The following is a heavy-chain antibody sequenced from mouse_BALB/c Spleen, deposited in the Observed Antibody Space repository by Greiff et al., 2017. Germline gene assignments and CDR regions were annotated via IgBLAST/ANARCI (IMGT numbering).Heavy chain of an antibody. V-gene: IGHV1-9*01. Sequence: VKVVESGAELMKPGASVKISCKATGYTFSSYWIEWVKQRPGHGLEWIGEILPGSGSTNYNEKFKGKATFTADTSSNTAYMQLSSLTSEDSAVYYCARRVATIVPMDYWGQGTSVTVSS. J-gene: IGHJ4*01. CDR3: ARRVATIVPMDY. CDR2: ILPGSGST. D-gene: IGHD1-1*01. CDR1: GYTFSSYW.